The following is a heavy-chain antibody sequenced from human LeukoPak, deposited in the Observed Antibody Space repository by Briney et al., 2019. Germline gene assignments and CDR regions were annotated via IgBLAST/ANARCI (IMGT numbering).Heavy chain of an antibody. CDR1: GFTFSSYA. V-gene: IGHV3-30-3*01. CDR2: ISYDGSNK. Sequence: PGRSLRLSCAASGFTFSSYAMHWVRQAPGKGLEGVAVISYDGSNKYYADSVKGRFTISRDNPKNTLYLQMNSLRAEDTAVYYCARALVVVITTLADYWGQGTLVTVSS. J-gene: IGHJ4*02. CDR3: ARALVVVITTLADY. D-gene: IGHD3-22*01.